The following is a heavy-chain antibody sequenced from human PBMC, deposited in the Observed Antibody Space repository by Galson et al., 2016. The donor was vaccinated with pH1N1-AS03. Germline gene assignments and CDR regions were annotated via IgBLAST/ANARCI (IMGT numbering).Heavy chain of an antibody. V-gene: IGHV4-31*01. CDR3: VRQDSVAYYLDA. CDR2: IFHRRST. Sequence: LSLTCTVSGGSISSCGYYWTWLRQHTGKGLEGIVYIFHRRSTYYNPSLESLVSISVDTSKTQFSLKLKSVTAADTAVYYWVRQDSVAYYLDAWGPGTLVTVSS. D-gene: IGHD2-15*01. J-gene: IGHJ4*02. CDR1: GGSISSCGYY.